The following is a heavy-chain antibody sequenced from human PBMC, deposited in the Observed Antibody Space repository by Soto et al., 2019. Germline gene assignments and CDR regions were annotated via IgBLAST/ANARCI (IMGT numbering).Heavy chain of an antibody. CDR1: GYTFTDHS. CDR3: ALEMSAMTYFHY. D-gene: IGHD3-3*01. Sequence: QVHLVQSGAEVKKPGASVKVSCKTSGYTFTDHSLHWVRQAPGQGLEWMGWINPHSGVTVSAENFEGRVTITRYTSINTAYMELGWLRSDDTATYYCALEMSAMTYFHYLGQGTLLTVSS. CDR2: INPHSGVT. V-gene: IGHV1-2*02. J-gene: IGHJ4*02.